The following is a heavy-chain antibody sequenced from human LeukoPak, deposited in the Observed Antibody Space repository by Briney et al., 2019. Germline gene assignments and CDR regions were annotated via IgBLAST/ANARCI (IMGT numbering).Heavy chain of an antibody. Sequence: GGSLRFSCSAPGFTVTNGWMSWVRQAPGKGLKGVGRIKDRTDGGTTAYAAPVKVRFTVSRGDSKNTVYLEMNSLKTEDTAVYFCTTATVVWGVSAYWGQGTLVTVSS. D-gene: IGHD3-10*01. J-gene: IGHJ4*02. V-gene: IGHV3-15*01. CDR3: TTATVVWGVSAY. CDR1: GFTVTNGW. CDR2: IKDRTDGGTT.